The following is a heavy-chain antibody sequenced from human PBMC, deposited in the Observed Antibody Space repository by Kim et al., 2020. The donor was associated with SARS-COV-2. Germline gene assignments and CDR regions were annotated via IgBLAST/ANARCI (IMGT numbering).Heavy chain of an antibody. D-gene: IGHD6-19*01. Sequence: GGSLRLSCAASGFTFSSYWMSWVRQAPGKGLEWVADIKQDGNDKFYVDSVKGRFTISGDNAKNSLYLQMNSLRAEDTAVYYCAREGNLGCWGQGTLVTVAS. CDR1: GFTFSSYW. CDR3: AREGNLGC. J-gene: IGHJ4*02. V-gene: IGHV3-7*01. CDR2: IKQDGNDK.